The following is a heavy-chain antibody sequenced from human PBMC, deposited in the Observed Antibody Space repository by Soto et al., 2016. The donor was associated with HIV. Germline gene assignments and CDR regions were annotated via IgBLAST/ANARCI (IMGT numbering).Heavy chain of an antibody. Sequence: DVQLVESGGAWSSLGGPVRLSCEASGFSVTLHYVTWVRQAPGKGLEWVSIIYSGGTTYYADSVKGRFTISRDNSKNMLYLQMNSLRAEDTAVYYCASDDILTRRTSEEYFQNWGQGTLVTVSS. CDR3: ASDDILTRRTSEEYFQN. V-gene: IGHV3-66*01. D-gene: IGHD3-9*01. CDR2: IYSGGTT. J-gene: IGHJ1*01. CDR1: GFSVTLHY.